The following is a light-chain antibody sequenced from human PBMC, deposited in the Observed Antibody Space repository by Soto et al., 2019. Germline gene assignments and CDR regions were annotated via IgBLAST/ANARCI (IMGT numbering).Light chain of an antibody. CDR3: QQRNNWPPRFT. CDR2: AAS. V-gene: IGKV3-11*01. CDR1: QSVGTY. J-gene: IGKJ3*01. Sequence: EIVLTQSPATLSLSPGERATISCRASQSVGTYLAWYQQRPGQAPRLLIYAASSRATGIPARFSGGGSGTDFTLTISSLEHVDFAVYYCQQRNNWPPRFTFGPGTKVDIK.